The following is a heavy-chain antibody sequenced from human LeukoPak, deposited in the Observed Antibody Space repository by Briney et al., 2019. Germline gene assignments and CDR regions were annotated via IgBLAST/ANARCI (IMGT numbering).Heavy chain of an antibody. D-gene: IGHD6-13*01. Sequence: PSQTLSLTCAISGDSVSSNSAAWNWIRQSPSRGLEWLGRTYYRSKWYNDYAVSVKSRITINPDTSKNQFSLQLNSVTPEDTAVYYCARDRGSSSWYRGSYFDYWGQGTLVTVSS. V-gene: IGHV6-1*01. CDR3: ARDRGSSSWYRGSYFDY. CDR1: GDSVSSNSAA. CDR2: TYYRSKWYN. J-gene: IGHJ4*02.